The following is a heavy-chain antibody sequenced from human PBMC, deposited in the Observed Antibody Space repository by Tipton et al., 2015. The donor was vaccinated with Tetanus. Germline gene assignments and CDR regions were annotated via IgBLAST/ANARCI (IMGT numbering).Heavy chain of an antibody. V-gene: IGHV4-59*01. J-gene: IGHJ3*02. D-gene: IGHD2-15*01. Sequence: GLVKPSETLSLTCTVSGGSISSYYWSWIRQPPGKGLEWIGSFFYSGSTYYHPSLKSRVTISVDTSKNQFSLKLSSVTAADTAVYYCARYGKGYCSGGDCYSDGFDIWGQGTMVTVSS. CDR2: FFYSGST. CDR3: ARYGKGYCSGGDCYSDGFDI. CDR1: GGSISSYY.